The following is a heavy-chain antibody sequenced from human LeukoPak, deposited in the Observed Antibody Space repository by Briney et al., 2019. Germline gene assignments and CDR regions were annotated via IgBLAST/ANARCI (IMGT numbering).Heavy chain of an antibody. CDR1: GFTFSSYW. CDR3: ARHYYDSSGYYEGQYAFDI. D-gene: IGHD3-22*01. Sequence: GGSLRLSCAASGFTFSSYWMHWVRHAPGKGLVWVSRINSDGSSTSYADSVKGRFTISRDNAKNTLYLQMNSLRAEDTAVYYCARHYYDSSGYYEGQYAFDIWGQGTMVTVSS. CDR2: INSDGSST. V-gene: IGHV3-74*01. J-gene: IGHJ3*02.